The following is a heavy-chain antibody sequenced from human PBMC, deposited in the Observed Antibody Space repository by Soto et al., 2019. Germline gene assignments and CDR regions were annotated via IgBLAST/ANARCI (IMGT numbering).Heavy chain of an antibody. V-gene: IGHV3-48*02. Sequence: EVQLVESGGGLVQPGGSLRLSCAASGFTFSSYNMNWVRQAPGKGLEWVSYISSSSSTIYYADSVKGRFTISRDNANNSLYLQMNSLRDEDMAVYYFAGPPTIVGVVPGDYWGQGSLVTVSS. D-gene: IGHD3-3*01. CDR1: GFTFSSYN. J-gene: IGHJ4*02. CDR2: ISSSSSTI. CDR3: AGPPTIVGVVPGDY.